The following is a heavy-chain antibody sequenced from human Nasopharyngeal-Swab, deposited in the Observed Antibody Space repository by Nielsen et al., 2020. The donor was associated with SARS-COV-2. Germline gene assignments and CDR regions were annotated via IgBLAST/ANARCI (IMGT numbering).Heavy chain of an antibody. CDR1: GFTFSSYG. V-gene: IGHV3-30*03. CDR3: ARGLGGRAFDI. CDR2: ISYDGSNK. J-gene: IGHJ3*02. Sequence: GESLKISCAASGFTFSSYGMHWVRQAPGKGLEWVAVISYDGSNKYYADSVKGRFTISRDNSKNTLYLQMNSLRAEDTAVYYCARGLGGRAFDIWGQGTMVTVSS. D-gene: IGHD5-12*01.